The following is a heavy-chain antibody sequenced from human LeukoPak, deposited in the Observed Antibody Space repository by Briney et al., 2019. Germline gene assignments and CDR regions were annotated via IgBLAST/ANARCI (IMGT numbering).Heavy chain of an antibody. CDR3: ARDGNGAFDI. V-gene: IGHV3-53*01. J-gene: IGHJ3*02. Sequence: PGGSLRLSCAASGFTVSSNYMSWVRQAPGKGLEWVSVIYSGGNTYYADSVQGRFTISRDNSKTTLYLQMNSLRAEDTAVYYCARDGNGAFDIWGQGTMVTVSS. CDR1: GFTVSSNY. CDR2: IYSGGNT.